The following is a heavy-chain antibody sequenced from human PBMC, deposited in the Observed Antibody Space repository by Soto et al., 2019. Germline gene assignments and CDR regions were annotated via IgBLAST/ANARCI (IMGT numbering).Heavy chain of an antibody. CDR3: AKDGQDRSSDMDV. Sequence: EGHLVESGGGLVQPGRSLRLSCAASGFTFEDYAMHWVRQAPGKGLEWVSGISWNSGSFGYADSVKGRFTISKDNAKNSLYLQMNSLRAEDTALYYCAKDGQDRSSDMDVWGKGTTVTVSS. J-gene: IGHJ6*03. CDR2: ISWNSGSF. CDR1: GFTFEDYA. V-gene: IGHV3-9*01.